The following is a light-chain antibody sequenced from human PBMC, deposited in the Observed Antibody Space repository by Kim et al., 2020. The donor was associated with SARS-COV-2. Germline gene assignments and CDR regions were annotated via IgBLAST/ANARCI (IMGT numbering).Light chain of an antibody. CDR2: AAP. Sequence: SASVGDRVTLPGLASQDIRNYLAGYQHKPGKVTKRLIYAAPSLQSGVPSRFSGSISETDYSLTMSSLQPEDIATYYCQKYDSAPYTFRQETDLDI. CDR3: QKYDSAPYT. V-gene: IGKV1-27*01. CDR1: QDIRNY. J-gene: IGKJ2*01.